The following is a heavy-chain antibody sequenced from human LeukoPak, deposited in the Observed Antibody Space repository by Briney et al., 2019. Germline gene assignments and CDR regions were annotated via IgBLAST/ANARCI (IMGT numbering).Heavy chain of an antibody. J-gene: IGHJ5*01. CDR2: INPNGGGT. D-gene: IGHD1-14*01. CDR3: ARDYRAEPHPSHCFDS. V-gene: IGHV1-2*02. CDR1: GHTFTGYY. Sequence: ASVKVSCKSSGHTFTGYYMLWVRQAPGQGLEWMEWINPNGGGTNYAQKLQGRVTISRDTSISTAYMEPRRLRSDDTAVYYSARDYRAEPHPSHCFDSWGQGTLVTVSS.